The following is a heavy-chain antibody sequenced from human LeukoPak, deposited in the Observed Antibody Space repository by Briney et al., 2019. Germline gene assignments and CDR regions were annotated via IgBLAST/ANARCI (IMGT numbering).Heavy chain of an antibody. CDR3: ARLYGNYQNYFDF. V-gene: IGHV4-39*07. Sequence: SETLSLNCTVSGGSISSFTYYWHWPRQPPGKGLERVAHKYYPGNTLYIQSRKSRVTISVDTSKNQFSLKLSSVTAADTAVYYCARLYGNYQNYFDFWGQGTLVTVSS. CDR2: KYYPGNT. J-gene: IGHJ4*02. D-gene: IGHD1-7*01. CDR1: GGSISSFTYY.